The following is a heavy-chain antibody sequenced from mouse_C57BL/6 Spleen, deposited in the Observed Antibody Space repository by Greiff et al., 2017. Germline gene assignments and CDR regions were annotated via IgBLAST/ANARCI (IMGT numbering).Heavy chain of an antibody. CDR1: GYTFTSYW. D-gene: IGHD1-3*01. CDR2: IYPSDSVT. V-gene: IGHV1-61*01. J-gene: IGHJ2*01. Sequence: QVQLQQPGAELVRPGSSVKMSCKASGYTFTSYWMDWVKQRPGQGLEWIGYIYPSDSVTNYNQKFKDKATLTVDKSSSTAYMQLSSLTSEDSAVYYWARRTNARLDYWGQGTPLTVSA. CDR3: ARRTNARLDY.